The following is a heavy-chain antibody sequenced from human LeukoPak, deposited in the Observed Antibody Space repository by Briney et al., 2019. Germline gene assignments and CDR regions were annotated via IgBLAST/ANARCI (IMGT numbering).Heavy chain of an antibody. V-gene: IGHV4-59*01. Sequence: EWIGYIYYSGSTNYNPSLKSRVTISVDTSKNQFSLKLSSVTAADTAVYYCAGSGSYDYFDYWGQGTLVTVSS. CDR3: AGSGSYDYFDY. J-gene: IGHJ4*01. CDR2: IYYSGST. D-gene: IGHD1-26*01.